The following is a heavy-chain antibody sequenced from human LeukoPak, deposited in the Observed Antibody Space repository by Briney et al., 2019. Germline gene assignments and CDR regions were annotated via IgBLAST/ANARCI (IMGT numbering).Heavy chain of an antibody. J-gene: IGHJ3*02. CDR3: AKVVGYCSSTSCWSGAFDI. D-gene: IGHD2-2*01. Sequence: PGGSLRLSCAASGFTFSSYGMHWVRQAPGKGLEWVAFIRYDGSNKYYADSVKGRFTISRGNSKNTLYLQMNSLRAEDTAVYYCAKVVGYCSSTSCWSGAFDIWGQGTMVTVSS. CDR1: GFTFSSYG. V-gene: IGHV3-30*02. CDR2: IRYDGSNK.